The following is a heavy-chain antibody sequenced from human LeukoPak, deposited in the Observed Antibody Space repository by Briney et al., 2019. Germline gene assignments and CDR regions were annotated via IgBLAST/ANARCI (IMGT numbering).Heavy chain of an antibody. CDR2: IIPILGIA. V-gene: IGHV1-69*04. Sequence: ASVKVFCKASGGTFSSYAISWVRQAPGQGFEWRGRIIPILGIANYAQKFQGRVTITADKSTSTAYMELSSLRSEDTAVYYCARTEPYSYGFDYYGMDVWGQGTTVTVSS. CDR3: ARTEPYSYGFDYYGMDV. CDR1: GGTFSSYA. D-gene: IGHD5-18*01. J-gene: IGHJ6*02.